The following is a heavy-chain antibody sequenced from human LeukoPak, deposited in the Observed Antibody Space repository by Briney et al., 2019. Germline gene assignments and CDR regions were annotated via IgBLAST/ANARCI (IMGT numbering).Heavy chain of an antibody. Sequence: ASVKVSCKTSGYTFTTYYIHWVRQAPGQGLEWMGIINPSGGSTSYAQKFQGRVTMTRDTSTSTVYMELSSLRSEDTAVYYCAAIAVAGTDFDYWGQGTLVTVSS. J-gene: IGHJ4*02. CDR1: GYTFTTYY. CDR2: INPSGGST. D-gene: IGHD6-19*01. CDR3: AAIAVAGTDFDY. V-gene: IGHV1-46*01.